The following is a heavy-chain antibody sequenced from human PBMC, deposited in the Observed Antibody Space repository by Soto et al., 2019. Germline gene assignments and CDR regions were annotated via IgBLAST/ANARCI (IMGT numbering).Heavy chain of an antibody. V-gene: IGHV1-3*01. Sequence: VQLVQSGAEVKETGASVKVSCKASGYPFSSYAMQWVRQAPGQRLEWMGWINAGKGDTKYLQKYQGRVSITRDTSASTAFMDLSSLRSEDTVVYYCKTGLGGPGYWGQGPLVNVTS. CDR3: KTGLGGPGY. J-gene: IGHJ4*02. CDR1: GYPFSSYA. CDR2: INAGKGDT. D-gene: IGHD3-16*01.